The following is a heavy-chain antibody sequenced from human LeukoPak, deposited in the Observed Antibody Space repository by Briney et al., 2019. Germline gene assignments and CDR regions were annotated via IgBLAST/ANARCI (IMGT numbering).Heavy chain of an antibody. CDR1: GYSISSGYY. J-gene: IGHJ4*02. CDR2: FSYGRNT. Sequence: SETLSLTCTVSGYSISSGYYWAWIRQPPGTGLEWIGSFSYGRNTYYNPSLKGRVTISVDTSKNQFSLKLNSVTAADTAVYYCARDRRDGYNYDLDFWGQGTLVTVSS. D-gene: IGHD5-24*01. CDR3: ARDRRDGYNYDLDF. V-gene: IGHV4-38-2*02.